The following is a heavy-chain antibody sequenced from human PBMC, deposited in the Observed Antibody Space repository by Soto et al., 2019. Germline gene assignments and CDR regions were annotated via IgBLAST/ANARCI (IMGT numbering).Heavy chain of an antibody. CDR3: ARGGSSYGYNY. CDR2: INPDSGDT. V-gene: IGHV1-2*02. J-gene: IGHJ4*02. Sequence: ASVKVSCKASGYTFTHNFIHWVRQAPGQGLEWMGSINPDSGDTNYPQKFQGRVIMTSDTSITTAYMELRGLTYDDTAVYYCARGGSSYGYNYWSQGALVTVSS. CDR1: GYTFTHNF. D-gene: IGHD5-18*01.